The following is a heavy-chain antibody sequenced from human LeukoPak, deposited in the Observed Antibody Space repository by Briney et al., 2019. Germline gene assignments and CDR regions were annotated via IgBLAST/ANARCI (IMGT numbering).Heavy chain of an antibody. J-gene: IGHJ4*02. V-gene: IGHV3-23*01. CDR1: GFIFDNYA. CDR2: ISGSAERM. D-gene: IGHD3/OR15-3a*01. Sequence: GGSLRLSCVASGFIFDNYAMAWVRQAPGKGLEWVSGISGSAERMYYADSVRGRFTISRDNSKNTLFLQLNSLRADDTAVYFCAKRDYPYPTDFYPLFDYWGQGALVTVSS. CDR3: AKRDYPYPTDFYPLFDY.